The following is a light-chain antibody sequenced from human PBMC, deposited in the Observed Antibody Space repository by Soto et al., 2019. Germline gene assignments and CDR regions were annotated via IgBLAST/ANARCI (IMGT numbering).Light chain of an antibody. J-gene: IGKJ1*01. CDR3: QQLNSYPPWT. CDR2: AAS. V-gene: IGKV1-9*01. Sequence: IQLTQSPSSLSASVGDRVTISCRASQVVNSYLAWYQQKPGKSPKLLIYAASTLQSGVPSRFSGSGSGTDFTPTISSLRPADFATYYCQQLNSYPPWTFGQGTKVEIK. CDR1: QVVNSY.